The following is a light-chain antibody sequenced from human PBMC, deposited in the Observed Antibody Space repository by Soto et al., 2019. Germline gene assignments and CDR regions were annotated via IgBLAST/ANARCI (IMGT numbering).Light chain of an antibody. V-gene: IGLV1-40*01. Sequence: QSVLTQPPSVSGAPGQRVTISCTGSSSNIGAGYDVHWYQQFPGTAPKLLIYGNNNRPSGVPDRFSGPKSGTSASLAITGLQAEDEADYYCQSYDSSLSGWVFGGGPKVTVL. CDR1: SSNIGAGYD. CDR3: QSYDSSLSGWV. CDR2: GNN. J-gene: IGLJ3*02.